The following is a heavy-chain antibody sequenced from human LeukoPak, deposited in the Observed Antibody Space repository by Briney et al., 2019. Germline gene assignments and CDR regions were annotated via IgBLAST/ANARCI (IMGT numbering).Heavy chain of an antibody. CDR2: INPSGGST. CDR3: AREAYSSGWQSRDAFDP. J-gene: IGHJ5*02. D-gene: IGHD6-19*01. CDR1: GYTFTSYY. V-gene: IGHV1-46*01. Sequence: ASVKVSCKASGYTFTSYYMHWVRQAPGQGLEWMGIINPSGGSTSYAQKFQGRVTMTRDTSTSTVYMELSSLRSEDTAVYYCAREAYSSGWQSRDAFDPWGQGTLVTVPS.